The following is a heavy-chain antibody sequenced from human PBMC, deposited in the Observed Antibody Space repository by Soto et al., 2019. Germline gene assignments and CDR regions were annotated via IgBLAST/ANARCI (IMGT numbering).Heavy chain of an antibody. V-gene: IGHV1-46*01. CDR2: INPSGGST. CDR3: ARTVTYYYYYYMDV. Sequence: ASVKVSCKASGYTFTSSHMHWLRQAPGQGLEWMGIINPSGGSTSYAQKFQGRVTMTRDTSTSTVYMELSSLRSDDTAVYYCARTVTYYYYYYMDVWGKGTTVTVSS. J-gene: IGHJ6*03. CDR1: GYTFTSSH. D-gene: IGHD5-18*01.